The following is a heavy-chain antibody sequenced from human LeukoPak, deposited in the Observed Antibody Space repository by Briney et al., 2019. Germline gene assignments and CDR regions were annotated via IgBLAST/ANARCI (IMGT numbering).Heavy chain of an antibody. CDR1: GFTFGAYY. D-gene: IGHD6-19*01. Sequence: GESLRLSCAASGFTFGAYYMTWVRQAPGKGLEWVANIKQDGSEKYYVDSVKGRFTISRDNANNSLYLQMNSLRAEDTAVYHCARMSGIAVAAIWISYFDYWGQGTLVTVSS. J-gene: IGHJ4*02. V-gene: IGHV3-7*03. CDR3: ARMSGIAVAAIWISYFDY. CDR2: IKQDGSEK.